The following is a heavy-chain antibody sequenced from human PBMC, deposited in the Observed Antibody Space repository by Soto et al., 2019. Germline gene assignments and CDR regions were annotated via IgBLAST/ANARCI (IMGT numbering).Heavy chain of an antibody. V-gene: IGHV5-51*01. Sequence: GESLKISCKGSGYSFTSYWIGWVRQMPGKGLEWMGIIYPGDSDTRYSPSFQGQVTISADKSISTAYLQWSSLKASDTAMYYCASSSYDYYDSSGYGDSAEYFQHWGQGTLVTVSS. CDR2: IYPGDSDT. CDR3: ASSSYDYYDSSGYGDSAEYFQH. D-gene: IGHD3-22*01. J-gene: IGHJ1*01. CDR1: GYSFTSYW.